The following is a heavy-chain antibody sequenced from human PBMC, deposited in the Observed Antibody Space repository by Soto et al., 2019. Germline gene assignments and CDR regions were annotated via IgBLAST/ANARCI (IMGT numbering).Heavy chain of an antibody. V-gene: IGHV3-30-3*01. CDR2: ISHDGINK. J-gene: IGHJ5*02. CDR3: ARDIYSCDYFVKCFEP. CDR1: GFSFSSYA. Sequence: QVRLVESGGGVVQPGRSLRLSGTASGFSFSSYAMYWFRQPPGKGLEWVAVISHDGINKHYADSVQGRVTVSRDNSNHSPEWHLNSVGGEDNAMCYCARDIYSCDYFVKCFEPWGQGTLVTVSS. D-gene: IGHD4-17*01.